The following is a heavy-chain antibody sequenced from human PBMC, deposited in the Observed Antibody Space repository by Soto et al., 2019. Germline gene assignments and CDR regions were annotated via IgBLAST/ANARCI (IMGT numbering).Heavy chain of an antibody. V-gene: IGHV5-51*01. CDR1: GYSFTSYW. CDR3: ARMYSSSPYLYYYYRDV. J-gene: IGHJ6*03. CDR2: IYPGASDT. Sequence: PGESLKISCKGSGYSFTSYWIGWVRQMPGKGLEWRGIIYPGASDTRYSPSFQGQVTISADKSISPAYLQWSSLKASDTAMYYCARMYSSSPYLYYYYRDVWGKGTTVTVSS. D-gene: IGHD6-6*01.